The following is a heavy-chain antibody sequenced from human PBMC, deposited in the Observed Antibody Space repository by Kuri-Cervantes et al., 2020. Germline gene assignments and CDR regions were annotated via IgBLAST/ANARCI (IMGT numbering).Heavy chain of an antibody. CDR3: ATAGAPNSDGHWFDF. D-gene: IGHD5-18*01. V-gene: IGHV3-48*01. CDR1: GFTFNTYA. J-gene: IGHJ4*02. Sequence: GESLKISCEASGFTFNTYAMSWVRQGPGKGLEWISLIDTSSNIRYYADSVKGRFTISRDNGKNSLFLEMNSLRVEDTALYYCATAGAPNSDGHWFDFWGQGTLVTVSS. CDR2: IDTSSNIR.